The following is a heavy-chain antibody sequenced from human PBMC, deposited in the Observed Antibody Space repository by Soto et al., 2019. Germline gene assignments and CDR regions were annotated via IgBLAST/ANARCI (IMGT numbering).Heavy chain of an antibody. V-gene: IGHV1-2*02. Sequence: GAAVKVPCKDSGYTFTGYYMHWVRQAPGQGLEWMGWINPNSGGTNYAQKFQGRVTMTRDTSISTAYMELSRLRSDDTAVYYCARGRNYYDSSGYGAYYYYGMDVWGQGTTVTVSS. CDR1: GYTFTGYY. CDR2: INPNSGGT. CDR3: ARGRNYYDSSGYGAYYYYGMDV. J-gene: IGHJ6*02. D-gene: IGHD3-22*01.